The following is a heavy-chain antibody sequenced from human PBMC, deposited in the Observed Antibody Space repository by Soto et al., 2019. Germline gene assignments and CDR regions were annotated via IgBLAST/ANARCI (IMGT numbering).Heavy chain of an antibody. J-gene: IGHJ4*02. CDR1: GFTFSDYY. D-gene: IGHD3-22*01. V-gene: IGHV3-11*05. Sequence: QVQLVESGGGLVKPGGSLRLSCAASGFTFSDYYMSWIRQAPGKGLEWVSYISSSSSYTNYADSVKGRFTISRDNAKNSLYLQMNSLRAEDTAVYYCAREAYDSSCYWGSFDYWGQGTLVTVSS. CDR3: AREAYDSSCYWGSFDY. CDR2: ISSSSSYT.